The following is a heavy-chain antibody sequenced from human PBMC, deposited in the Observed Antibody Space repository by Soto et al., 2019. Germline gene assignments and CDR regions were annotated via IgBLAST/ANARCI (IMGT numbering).Heavy chain of an antibody. CDR3: ASWLKTSGWYVLLEGSFDY. J-gene: IGHJ4*02. V-gene: IGHV3-48*02. Sequence: PGGSLRLSCEASGFTISGCSMNWVRQAPGKGLEWLAYITIRTGNIVYADSVRGRFTISADNAENSVFLQMNSLRDEDTAVYYCASWLKTSGWYVLLEGSFDYWGQGT. D-gene: IGHD6-19*01. CDR2: ITIRTGNI. CDR1: GFTISGCS.